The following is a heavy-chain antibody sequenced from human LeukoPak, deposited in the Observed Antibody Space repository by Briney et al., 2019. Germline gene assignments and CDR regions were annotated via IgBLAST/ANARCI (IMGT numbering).Heavy chain of an antibody. CDR1: GGSISSGAYY. CDR2: IYYIGNT. CDR3: ARVKTYGSGSDFDY. V-gene: IGHV4-39*07. J-gene: IGHJ4*02. Sequence: SETLSLTCTVSGGSISSGAYYWGWIRQSPGKGLEWIGTIYYIGNTYYNPSLQSRVTISVDTSKNQFSLKLSSVTAADTAVYYCARVKTYGSGSDFDYWGQGTLVTVSS. D-gene: IGHD3-10*01.